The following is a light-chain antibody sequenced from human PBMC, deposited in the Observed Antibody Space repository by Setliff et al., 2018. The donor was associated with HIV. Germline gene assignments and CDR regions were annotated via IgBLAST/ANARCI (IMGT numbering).Light chain of an antibody. CDR3: SSYTSSSTLWV. J-gene: IGLJ3*02. V-gene: IGLV2-14*01. Sequence: QSALTQPASVSGSPGQSITISCTGTSSDVGGYNYVSWYQQHPGKAPKLMIYEVSNRPSGVSNRFSGSKSGNTASLTISGLQAEDEADYYCSSYTSSSTLWVCGGGT. CDR1: SSDVGGYNY. CDR2: EVS.